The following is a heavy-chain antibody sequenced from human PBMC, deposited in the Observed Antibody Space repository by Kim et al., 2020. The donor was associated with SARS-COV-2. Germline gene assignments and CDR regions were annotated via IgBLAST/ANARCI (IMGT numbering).Heavy chain of an antibody. D-gene: IGHD4-17*01. CDR3: ARGAYGDVSFDY. CDR1: GYMFTSYG. Sequence: ASVKVSCKACGYMFTSYGFSWVRQAPGQGLEWLGWISARDGNTKYGQKVQGRVIMTTDTSTNTAYMELWSLRSDDTAMYYCARGAYGDVSFDYWGQGTLVTASS. CDR2: ISARDGNT. V-gene: IGHV1-18*04. J-gene: IGHJ4*02.